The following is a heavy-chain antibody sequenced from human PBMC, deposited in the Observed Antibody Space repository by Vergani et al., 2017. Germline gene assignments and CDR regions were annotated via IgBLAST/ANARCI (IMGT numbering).Heavy chain of an antibody. V-gene: IGHV4-59*01. D-gene: IGHD6-6*01. Sequence: QVQLQESGPGLVKPSETLSLTCTVSGGSISSYYWSWIRQPPGKGLEWIGYIYYSGSTNYNPSLKSRVTISVDTSKNQFSLKLSSVTAADTAVYYCARGRGVSVSIAAREEFDPWGQGTLVTVSS. CDR1: GGSISSYY. J-gene: IGHJ5*02. CDR3: ARGRGVSVSIAAREEFDP. CDR2: IYYSGST.